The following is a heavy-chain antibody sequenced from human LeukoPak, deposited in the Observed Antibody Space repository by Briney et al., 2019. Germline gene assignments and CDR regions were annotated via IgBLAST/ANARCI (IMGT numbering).Heavy chain of an antibody. V-gene: IGHV3-23*01. CDR1: GFTFSSYA. J-gene: IGHJ4*02. Sequence: GGSLRLSCAASGFTFSSYAMSWVRQAPGKGLEWLSVMSGGGGSTKYADSVKGRFTISRDNSKNTLYLQMNSLRAEDTAVYYCAKGGFLEWSALDYWGQGTLVTVSS. CDR2: MSGGGGST. D-gene: IGHD3-3*01. CDR3: AKGGFLEWSALDY.